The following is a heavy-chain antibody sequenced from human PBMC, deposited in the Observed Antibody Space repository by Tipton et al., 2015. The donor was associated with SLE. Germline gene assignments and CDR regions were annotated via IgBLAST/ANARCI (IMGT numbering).Heavy chain of an antibody. V-gene: IGHV3-23*01. J-gene: IGHJ3*02. D-gene: IGHD3-10*01. Sequence: ALRLSCEASGFTFSDYAMTWVRQAPGKGLEWVSAICGRSGSTYYADSVKGRFTISRDNSKNTLFLHLNSVKADDTAVYYCTRVEPRSTLIRGVGAFDIWGQGTMVTVSS. CDR2: ICGRSGST. CDR1: GFTFSDYA. CDR3: TRVEPRSTLIRGVGAFDI.